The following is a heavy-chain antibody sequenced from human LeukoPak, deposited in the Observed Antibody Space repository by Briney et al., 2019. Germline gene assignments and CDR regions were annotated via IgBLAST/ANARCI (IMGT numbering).Heavy chain of an antibody. CDR3: ARDEGIAALLGMDV. D-gene: IGHD6-6*01. CDR1: GGTFSSYA. V-gene: IGHV1-69*13. CDR2: IIPIFGTA. J-gene: IGHJ6*02. Sequence: ASVTVCCTASGGTFSSYAISWVRQAPGQGLEWMGGIIPIFGTANYAQKFQGRVTITADESTSTAYMELSSLRSEDTAVYYCARDEGIAALLGMDVWGQGTTVTVSS.